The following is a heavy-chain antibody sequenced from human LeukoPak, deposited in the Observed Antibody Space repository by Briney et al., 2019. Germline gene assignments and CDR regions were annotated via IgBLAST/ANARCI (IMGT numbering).Heavy chain of an antibody. V-gene: IGHV3-49*04. J-gene: IGHJ6*03. CDR3: TREWGDIAARFPQTYYYYYYMDV. D-gene: IGHD6-6*01. Sequence: GGSRRLSCKASGFTFADYGINWVRQAPGKGLEWVGFIRSKADDGTTQYAASLQGRFTISRDDSKTIAYLQMNSLKTEDTAVYYCTREWGDIAARFPQTYYYYYYMDVWGKGTTVTV. CDR1: GFTFADYG. CDR2: IRSKADDGTT.